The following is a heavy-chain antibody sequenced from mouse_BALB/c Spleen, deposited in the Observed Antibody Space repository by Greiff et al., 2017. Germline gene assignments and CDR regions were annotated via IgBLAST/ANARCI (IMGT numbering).Heavy chain of an antibody. CDR3: TRGGFRRAMDY. CDR1: GYTFTSYW. D-gene: IGHD1-3*01. CDR2: IYPSDSYT. Sequence: QVQLQQPGAELVRPGASVKLSCKASGYTFTSYWINWVKQRPGQGLEWIGNIYPSDSYTNYNQKFKDKATLTVDKSSSTAYMQLSSPTSEDSAVYYSTRGGFRRAMDYGGQGTAVTVSS. J-gene: IGHJ4*01. V-gene: IGHV1-69*02.